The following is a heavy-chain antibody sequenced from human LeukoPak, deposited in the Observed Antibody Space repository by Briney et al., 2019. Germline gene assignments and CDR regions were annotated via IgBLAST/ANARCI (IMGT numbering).Heavy chain of an antibody. Sequence: ASVKVSFKATGYTFAAYYMHWVRQAPGQGLEWMGWINPNSGGTNYAQKFQGRVTMTRDTSINTAYMELSRLRSDDTAVYYCARGYCSGGSCYDWFDLWGQGTLVTVSS. CDR1: GYTFAAYY. V-gene: IGHV1-2*02. D-gene: IGHD2-15*01. J-gene: IGHJ5*02. CDR2: INPNSGGT. CDR3: ARGYCSGGSCYDWFDL.